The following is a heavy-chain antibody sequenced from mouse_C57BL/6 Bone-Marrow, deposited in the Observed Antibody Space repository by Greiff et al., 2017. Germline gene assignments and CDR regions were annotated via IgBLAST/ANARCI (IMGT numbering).Heavy chain of an antibody. Sequence: VQLQQPGAELVKPGASVKMSCKASGYTFSSSWITWVKQRPGQGLEWIGDIYPGSGSTNYNEKFKSKATLTVDTSSSTAYMQLSSLTSEDSAVEYWSRRWFAYWGQGTLVTVSA. CDR3: SRRWFAY. V-gene: IGHV1-55*01. CDR1: GYTFSSSW. CDR2: IYPGSGST. J-gene: IGHJ3*01.